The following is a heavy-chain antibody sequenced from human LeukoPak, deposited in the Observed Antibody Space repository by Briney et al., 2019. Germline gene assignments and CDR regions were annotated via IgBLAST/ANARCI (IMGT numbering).Heavy chain of an antibody. CDR1: GFTFSSYG. D-gene: IGHD4-23*01. Sequence: GGSLRLSCAASGFTFSSYGMHWVRQAPGKGLEWVAVISYDGSNKYYADYVKGRFTISRDNSKNTLYLQMNSLRAEDTAVYYCAKDLRWLARTFDYWAQGTLVTVSS. V-gene: IGHV3-30*18. CDR3: AKDLRWLARTFDY. CDR2: ISYDGSNK. J-gene: IGHJ4*02.